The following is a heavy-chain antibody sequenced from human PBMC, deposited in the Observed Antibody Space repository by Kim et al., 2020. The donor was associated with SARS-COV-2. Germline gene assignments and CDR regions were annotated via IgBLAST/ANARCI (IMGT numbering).Heavy chain of an antibody. CDR1: GFTVSSNY. J-gene: IGHJ4*02. CDR2: IYSGGST. Sequence: GGSLRLSCAASGFTVSSNYMSWVRQAPGKGLEWVSVIYSGGSTYYADSVKGRFTISRDNSKNTLYLQMNSLRAEDTAVYYCARVGYYGSGSYYLDYWGQGTLVTVSS. D-gene: IGHD3-10*01. V-gene: IGHV3-66*01. CDR3: ARVGYYGSGSYYLDY.